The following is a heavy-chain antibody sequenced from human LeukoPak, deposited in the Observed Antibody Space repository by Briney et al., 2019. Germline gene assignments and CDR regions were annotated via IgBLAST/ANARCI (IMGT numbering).Heavy chain of an antibody. Sequence: GGSLRLSCAASGFTVSSNYMSWVRQAPGKGLEWVSVIYAGGGTYYADSVKGRFTISRDNAKNSLYLQMNSLRAEDTAVYYCARDREMATIGIDFDYWGQGTLVTVSS. CDR1: GFTVSSNY. D-gene: IGHD5-24*01. CDR2: IYAGGGT. J-gene: IGHJ4*02. CDR3: ARDREMATIGIDFDY. V-gene: IGHV3-53*01.